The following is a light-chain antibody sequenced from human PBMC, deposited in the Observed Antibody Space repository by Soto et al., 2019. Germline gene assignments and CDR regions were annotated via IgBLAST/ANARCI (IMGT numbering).Light chain of an antibody. Sequence: QSVLTQPASVSLSPGQSITISCTGTSSDVGSYNLVSWFQQLPGKVPKLIIYEGTKRPSGVSDRFSGSKSGYTASLTISGLQAEDAADYYCFSYAGNSVYVFGTGTKVTVL. V-gene: IGLV2-23*01. CDR3: FSYAGNSVYV. J-gene: IGLJ1*01. CDR1: SSDVGSYNL. CDR2: EGT.